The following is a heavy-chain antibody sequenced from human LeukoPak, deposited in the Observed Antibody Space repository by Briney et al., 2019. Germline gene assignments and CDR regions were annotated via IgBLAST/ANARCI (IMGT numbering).Heavy chain of an antibody. CDR1: GFTFSSYA. J-gene: IGHJ6*02. D-gene: IGHD2-15*01. Sequence: GSLRLSCAASGFTFSSYAMHWVRQAPGKGLEWVAVISYDGSNKYYADSVKGRFTISRDNAKNSLYLQMNSLRAEDTAVYYCARAGYCSGGSCYISYYYGMDVWGQGTTVTVSS. V-gene: IGHV3-30-3*01. CDR2: ISYDGSNK. CDR3: ARAGYCSGGSCYISYYYGMDV.